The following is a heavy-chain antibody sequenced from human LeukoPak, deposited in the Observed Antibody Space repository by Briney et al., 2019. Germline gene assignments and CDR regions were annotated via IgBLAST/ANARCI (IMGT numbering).Heavy chain of an antibody. Sequence: ASAKVSCKASGYTFTGYYMHWVRQAPGQGLEWMGWINPNSGGTNYAQKFQGRVTMTRDTSTDTAYMELSSLRSEDTAVYYCATNFNWGSYRPYFDYWGQGTLVTVSS. CDR1: GYTFTGYY. D-gene: IGHD3-16*02. CDR2: INPNSGGT. V-gene: IGHV1-2*02. CDR3: ATNFNWGSYRPYFDY. J-gene: IGHJ4*02.